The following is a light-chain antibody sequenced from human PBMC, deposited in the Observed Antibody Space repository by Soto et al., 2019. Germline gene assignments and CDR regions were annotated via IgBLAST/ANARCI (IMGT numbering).Light chain of an antibody. V-gene: IGKV1-39*01. J-gene: IGKJ2*01. Sequence: DIQMTQSPCSLSASVVDRVTITCRASQSITSSLNWYQQKPGKAPKLLIYLTSTLHSGVPSRFSGSGSGTDFTITISTLQPEDFATYYCQQSYSTPYTIGQGTKLEIK. CDR1: QSITSS. CDR2: LTS. CDR3: QQSYSTPYT.